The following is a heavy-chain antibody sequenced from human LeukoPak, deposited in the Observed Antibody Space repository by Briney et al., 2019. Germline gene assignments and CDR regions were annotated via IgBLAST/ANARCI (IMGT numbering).Heavy chain of an antibody. CDR3: ARGNKRKSGSYYVY. J-gene: IGHJ4*02. CDR1: GYTFTSYD. Sequence: ASVTVSCKASGYTFTSYDINWVRQATGQGLEWMGWMNPNSGNTGYAQKFQGRVTITRNTSISTAYMELSSLRSEDTAVYYCARGNKRKSGSYYVYWGQGTLVTVSS. D-gene: IGHD1-26*01. CDR2: MNPNSGNT. V-gene: IGHV1-8*03.